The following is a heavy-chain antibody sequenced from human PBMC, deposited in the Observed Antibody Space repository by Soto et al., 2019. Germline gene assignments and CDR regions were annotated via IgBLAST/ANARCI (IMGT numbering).Heavy chain of an antibody. V-gene: IGHV3-74*01. J-gene: IGHJ4*02. CDR3: ARVPTGKYGVWNY. CDR1: GFTLSSYW. D-gene: IGHD2-8*01. Sequence: GGSLRLSCAASGFTLSSYWMHWVRQAPGKGLVWVSRINPGGSITAYADSVKGRFTISRDNAKNTLYLQMNSLRGDDTAVYYCARVPTGKYGVWNYWGQGTLVTVSS. CDR2: INPGGSIT.